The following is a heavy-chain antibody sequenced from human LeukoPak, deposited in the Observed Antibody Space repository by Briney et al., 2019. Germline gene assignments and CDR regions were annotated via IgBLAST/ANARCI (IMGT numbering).Heavy chain of an antibody. CDR1: GFTFSSYG. CDR2: IWYDGSNK. Sequence: PGGSLRLSCAASGFTFSSYGMHWVRQAPGKGLEWVAVIWYDGSNKYYADSVKGRFTISRDNSKNTLYLQMNSLRAEDTAVYYCAKELFHYYDSGGYPKGFDYWGQGTLVTVSS. J-gene: IGHJ4*02. V-gene: IGHV3-33*06. CDR3: AKELFHYYDSGGYPKGFDY. D-gene: IGHD3-22*01.